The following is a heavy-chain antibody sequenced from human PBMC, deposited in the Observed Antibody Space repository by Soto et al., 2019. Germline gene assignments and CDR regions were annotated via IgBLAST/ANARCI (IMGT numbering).Heavy chain of an antibody. J-gene: IGHJ6*02. V-gene: IGHV4-4*07. CDR2: IYTSGST. CDR3: ARDCSGGSCYSDSYYYYGMDV. Sequence: PSETLSLTCTVSGGSISSYYWSWIRQPAGKGLEWIGRIYTSGSTNYNPSLKSRVTMSVDTSKNQFSRKLSSVTAADTAVYYCARDCSGGSCYSDSYYYYGMDVWGQGTTVTVSS. CDR1: GGSISSYY. D-gene: IGHD2-15*01.